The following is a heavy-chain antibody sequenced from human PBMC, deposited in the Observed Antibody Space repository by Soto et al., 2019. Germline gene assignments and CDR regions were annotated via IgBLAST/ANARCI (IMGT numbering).Heavy chain of an antibody. V-gene: IGHV3-23*01. CDR2: ISGSGGST. CDR1: VFTFSSYA. J-gene: IGHJ6*02. CDR3: AKDFDILTGYSDGMDV. D-gene: IGHD3-9*01. Sequence: PGGSLRLSCAASVFTFSSYAMSWVRQAPGKGLEWVSAISGSGGSTYYADSVKGRFTISRDNSKNTLYLQMNSLRAEDTAVYYCAKDFDILTGYSDGMDVWGQGTTVTVSS.